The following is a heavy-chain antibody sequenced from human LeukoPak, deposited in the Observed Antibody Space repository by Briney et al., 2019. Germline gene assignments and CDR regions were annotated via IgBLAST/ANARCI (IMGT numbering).Heavy chain of an antibody. CDR2: IIPIFGTA. Sequence: SVKVSCKASGYTFTSYDINWVRQAPGQGLECMGGIIPIFGTANYAQKFQGRVTITADESTSTAYMELSSLRSEDTAVYYCARGPGGGLRYYYYYMDVWGKGTTVTVSS. CDR3: ARGPGGGLRYYYYYMDV. J-gene: IGHJ6*03. CDR1: GYTFTSYD. V-gene: IGHV1-69*13. D-gene: IGHD2-21*02.